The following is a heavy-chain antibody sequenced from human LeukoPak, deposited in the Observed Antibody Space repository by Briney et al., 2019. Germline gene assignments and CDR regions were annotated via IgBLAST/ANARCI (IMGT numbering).Heavy chain of an antibody. V-gene: IGHV3-23*01. CDR2: ISGSGTST. CDR1: GFTFSSYA. CDR3: AKVHLGGYSSSYYDLSYFDY. Sequence: GGSLRLPCAASGFTFSSYAMSWVRQAPGKGLEWVSGISGSGTSTYYADSVKGRFTISRDNSKNTLYLQMNSLRAEDTAVYYCAKVHLGGYSSSYYDLSYFDYWGQGTLVTVSS. J-gene: IGHJ4*02. D-gene: IGHD6-13*01.